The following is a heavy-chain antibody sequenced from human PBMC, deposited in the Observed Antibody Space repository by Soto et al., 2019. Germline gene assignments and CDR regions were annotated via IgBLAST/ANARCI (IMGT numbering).Heavy chain of an antibody. Sequence: VGSPILSCAASGFTFSSYWMSWVRQAPGKGLEWVANIKQDGSEKYYVDSVKGRFTISRDNAKNSLYLQMNSLRAEDTAVYYCARGVLVLEFDYWGQGTLVTVSS. CDR1: GFTFSSYW. V-gene: IGHV3-7*01. CDR3: ARGVLVLEFDY. D-gene: IGHD3-3*01. CDR2: IKQDGSEK. J-gene: IGHJ4*02.